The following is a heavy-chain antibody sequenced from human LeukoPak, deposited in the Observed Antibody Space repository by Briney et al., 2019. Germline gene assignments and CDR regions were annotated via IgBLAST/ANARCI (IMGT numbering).Heavy chain of an antibody. V-gene: IGHV5-51*01. CDR3: ARRIVVAGSDAFDI. CDR1: GYSFITYR. CDR2: IYPGDSDT. D-gene: IGHD6-19*01. J-gene: IGHJ3*02. Sequence: GESLKISCKGSGYSFITYRIGWVRQMPGKGLEWMGIIYPGDSDTRYSPSFQGQVTISVDKSISTAYLRWSSLKASDSGMYYCARRIVVAGSDAFDIWGQGTMVTVSS.